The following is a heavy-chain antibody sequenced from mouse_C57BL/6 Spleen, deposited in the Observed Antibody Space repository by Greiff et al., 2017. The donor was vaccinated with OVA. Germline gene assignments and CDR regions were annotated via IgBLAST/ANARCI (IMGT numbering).Heavy chain of an antibody. CDR1: GYAFTNYL. D-gene: IGHD2-5*01. V-gene: IGHV1-54*01. Sequence: QVQLQQSGAELVRPGTSVKVSCKASGYAFTNYLIEWVKQRPGQGLEWIGVINPGSGGTNYNEKFKGKATLTADKSSSTAYLQLSSLTSEDSAVYFCARWGAYYSNYDDWGQGTTLTVSS. CDR3: ARWGAYYSNYDD. CDR2: INPGSGGT. J-gene: IGHJ2*01.